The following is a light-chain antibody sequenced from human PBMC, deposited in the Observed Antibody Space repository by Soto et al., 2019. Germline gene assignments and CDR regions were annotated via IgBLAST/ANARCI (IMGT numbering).Light chain of an antibody. CDR3: QQYNNWLT. Sequence: EIVMTQSPATLSVSPGERATLSCRASQTVYSYLVWYQQKPGQAPRLLIYGASTRATGIPARFSGGGSGTEFTLTISSLQYEYYAVYYCQQYNNWLTFGGGTKWEI. J-gene: IGKJ4*01. V-gene: IGKV3-15*01. CDR2: GAS. CDR1: QTVYSY.